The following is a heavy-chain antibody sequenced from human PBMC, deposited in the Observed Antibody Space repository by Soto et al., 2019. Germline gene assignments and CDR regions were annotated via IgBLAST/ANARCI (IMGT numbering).Heavy chain of an antibody. CDR2: IYHSGST. Sequence: SETLSLTCAVSGGSISSSNWWSWVRQPPGKGLEWIGEIYHSGSTNYNPSLKSRVTISVDKSKNQFSLKLSSVTAADTAVYYCAMSLWFGNTPNWFDPWGQGTLVTVSS. J-gene: IGHJ5*02. V-gene: IGHV4-4*02. D-gene: IGHD3-10*01. CDR1: GGSISSSNW. CDR3: AMSLWFGNTPNWFDP.